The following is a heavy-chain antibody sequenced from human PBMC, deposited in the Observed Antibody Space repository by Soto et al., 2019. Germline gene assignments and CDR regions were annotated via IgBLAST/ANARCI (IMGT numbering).Heavy chain of an antibody. CDR1: GFTFSNHW. V-gene: IGHV3-7*03. CDR2: IKEDGSST. D-gene: IGHD3-16*01. CDR3: AKDWGGDYDY. Sequence: GGSLRLSCAASGFTFSNHWMNWVRQVPGRGMEWVAKIKEDGSSTYFADSVRGRFTISRDNSKNTLDLQMNSLRAEDTAVYYCAKDWGGDYDYWGQGTLVTVSS. J-gene: IGHJ4*02.